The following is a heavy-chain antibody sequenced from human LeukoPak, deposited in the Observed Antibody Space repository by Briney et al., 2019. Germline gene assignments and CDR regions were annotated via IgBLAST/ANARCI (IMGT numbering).Heavy chain of an antibody. Sequence: GGSLRLSCAASGFTFSDHYMDWVRQAPGKGLEWVGRTRNKVNSDTTEYAASVKGRFTISRDDSKNSLYLQMNSLKTEDTALYYCVRSVPPYNWFDPWGQGTLVTVSS. D-gene: IGHD2-2*01. CDR3: VRSVPPYNWFDP. CDR1: GFTFSDHY. J-gene: IGHJ5*02. V-gene: IGHV3-72*01. CDR2: TRNKVNSDTT.